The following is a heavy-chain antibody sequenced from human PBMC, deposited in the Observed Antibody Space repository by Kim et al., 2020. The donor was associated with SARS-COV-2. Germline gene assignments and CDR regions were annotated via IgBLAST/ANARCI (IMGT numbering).Heavy chain of an antibody. CDR1: GGSISSYY. D-gene: IGHD4-4*01. CDR3: ARDMEVTTLILLATDQSYYYYYGMDV. Sequence: SETLSLTCTVSGGSISSYYWSWIRQPAGKGLEWIGRIYTSGSTNYNPSLKSRVTMSVDTSKNQFSLKLSSVTAADTAVYYCARDMEVTTLILLATDQSYYYYYGMDVWGQGTTVTVSS. V-gene: IGHV4-4*07. CDR2: IYTSGST. J-gene: IGHJ6*02.